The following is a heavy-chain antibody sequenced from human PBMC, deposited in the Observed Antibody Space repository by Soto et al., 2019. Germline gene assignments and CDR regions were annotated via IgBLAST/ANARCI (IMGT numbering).Heavy chain of an antibody. CDR3: ARYVDSGSYYGYYYYYYMDV. J-gene: IGHJ6*03. V-gene: IGHV4-59*08. CDR2: IYYSGGT. Sequence: SESLSLTCTRSSXSITSYYLSWIRQPPRKGLEWIGYIYYSGGTNYNPSLRRRVTISVDPSKKQVALKLSSVTAADTGVYYCARYVDSGSYYGYYYYYYMDVWGKGTTVTVSS. D-gene: IGHD3-10*01. CDR1: SXSITSYY.